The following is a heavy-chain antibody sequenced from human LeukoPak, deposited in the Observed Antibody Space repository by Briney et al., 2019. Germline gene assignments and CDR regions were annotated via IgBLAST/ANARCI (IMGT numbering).Heavy chain of an antibody. CDR1: GFTFSSYW. CDR3: ARGMGGYGGYDY. CDR2: IKPDGSEK. D-gene: IGHD5-12*01. V-gene: IGHV3-7*01. J-gene: IGHJ4*02. Sequence: GGSLRLSCAASGFTFSSYWMTWVRQAPGKGLEWVANIKPDGSEKYYVDSVKGRFTISRDNSKNTVYLQMNSLRVEDTAVYYCARGMGGYGGYDYWGQGTLVTVSS.